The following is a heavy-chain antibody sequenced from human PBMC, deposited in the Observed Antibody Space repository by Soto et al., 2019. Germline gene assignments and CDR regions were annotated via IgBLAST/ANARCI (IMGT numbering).Heavy chain of an antibody. V-gene: IGHV4-59*12. CDR3: ARDLWGYCGTDCYPLDV. CDR1: GGSINNYY. D-gene: IGHD2-21*02. CDR2: IYYSGST. Sequence: ASETLSLTCTVSGGSINNYYWSWIRQPPGKGLEWIGYIYYSGSTYYNPSLKSRVTISVDTSKNQFSLKLSSVTAADTAVYYCARDLWGYCGTDCYPLDVWGQGTTVTVSS. J-gene: IGHJ6*02.